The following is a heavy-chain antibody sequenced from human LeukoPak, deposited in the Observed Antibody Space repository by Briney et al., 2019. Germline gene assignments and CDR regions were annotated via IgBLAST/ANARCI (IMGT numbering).Heavy chain of an antibody. CDR2: IFPSGGEI. J-gene: IGHJ4*02. V-gene: IGHV3-23*01. D-gene: IGHD2-8*02. CDR1: GFRFSSYG. Sequence: PGGSLRLSCAGSGFRFSSYGMSWVRQTPGKGLEWVSSIFPSGGEIHYADSVRGRFTISRDNSKSTLSLQMNSLRAEDTAIYYCATYRQVLLPFESWGQGTLVTVSS. CDR3: ATYRQVLLPFES.